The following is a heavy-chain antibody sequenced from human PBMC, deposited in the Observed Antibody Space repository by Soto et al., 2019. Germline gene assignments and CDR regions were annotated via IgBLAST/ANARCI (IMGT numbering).Heavy chain of an antibody. CDR3: ARDGCSSTSCYMVNWFDP. V-gene: IGHV1-69*13. CDR1: GGTFSSYA. J-gene: IGHJ5*02. CDR2: IIPIFGTA. D-gene: IGHD2-2*02. Sequence: ASVKVSCKASGGTFSSYAISWVRQAPGQGLEWMGGIIPIFGTANYAQKFQGRVTITADESTSTAYMELSSLRSEDTAVYYCARDGCSSTSCYMVNWFDPWGQGTLVTVSS.